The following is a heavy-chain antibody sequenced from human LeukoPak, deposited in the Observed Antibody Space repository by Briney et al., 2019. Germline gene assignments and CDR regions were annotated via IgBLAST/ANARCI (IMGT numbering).Heavy chain of an antibody. CDR2: ISWSSGII. D-gene: IGHD3-3*01. J-gene: IGHJ3*02. CDR1: GFTFDDHG. Sequence: GGSLRLSCAASGFTFDDHGMHWVRQAPGKGLEWVSGISWSSGIIGYADSVKGRFTISRDNAKNSLYLQMDSLRAEDTALYYCAKDTGRPTDAITMEDNAFDIWGQGTMVAVSS. V-gene: IGHV3-9*01. CDR3: AKDTGRPTDAITMEDNAFDI.